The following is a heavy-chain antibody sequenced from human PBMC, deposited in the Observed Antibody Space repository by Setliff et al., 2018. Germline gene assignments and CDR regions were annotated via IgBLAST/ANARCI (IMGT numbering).Heavy chain of an antibody. V-gene: IGHV2-5*01. D-gene: IGHD1-26*01. CDR3: AHKSGSYSSMDY. Sequence: SGPTLVNPTQTLTLTCTFSGFSLSTTGVGVGWIRQPPGEALEWLALIYWNDDKRYSPSLKSRLTITKDTSKNQVVLTMTNMDPVDTATYYCAHKSGSYSSMDYWGQGTLVTVSS. CDR2: IYWNDDK. CDR1: GFSLSTTGVG. J-gene: IGHJ4*02.